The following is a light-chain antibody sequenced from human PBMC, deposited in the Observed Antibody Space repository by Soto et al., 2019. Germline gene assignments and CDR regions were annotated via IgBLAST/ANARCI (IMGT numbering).Light chain of an antibody. J-gene: IGLJ1*01. V-gene: IGLV2-14*01. Sequence: QSSLTQPASLSVSPGQSITVSCTGTSKHIGAYDYVSWFQQHPSKAPKLMISEVNNRPSGVSNRFSGSKSGNTAYLTISGLQVEDEAEYFCLSFTTTSTHVFGTGTKVTVL. CDR2: EVN. CDR3: LSFTTTSTHV. CDR1: SKHIGAYDY.